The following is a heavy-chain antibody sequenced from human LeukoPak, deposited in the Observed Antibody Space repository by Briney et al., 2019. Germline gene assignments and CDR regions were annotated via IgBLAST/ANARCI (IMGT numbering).Heavy chain of an antibody. V-gene: IGHV1-18*01. Sequence: ASVKVSCKASGYTFTSYGISWVRQAPGQGLEWMGWISAYNGNTNYAQKLQGRVTMTTDTSTSTAYMELRSLRSDDTAVYYCARDRRYYGSGSSWFDPWGQGTLATVSS. CDR1: GYTFTSYG. D-gene: IGHD3-10*01. J-gene: IGHJ5*02. CDR3: ARDRRYYGSGSSWFDP. CDR2: ISAYNGNT.